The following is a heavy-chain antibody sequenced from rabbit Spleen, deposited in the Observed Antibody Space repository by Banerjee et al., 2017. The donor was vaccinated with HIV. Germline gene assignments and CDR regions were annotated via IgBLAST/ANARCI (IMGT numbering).Heavy chain of an antibody. CDR1: GFDFNTYS. CDR3: ARDTGSSFSSYGMDL. Sequence: QLKESGGGLVQPGGSLKLSCKASGFDFNTYSMSWVRQAPGKGLEWIGYIEPIFGNTYYANWVNGRFTISSHNAQNTLYLQLSSLTAADTATYFCARDTGSSFSSYGMDLWGQGTLVTVS. V-gene: IGHV1S7*01. D-gene: IGHD8-1*01. CDR2: IEPIFGNT. J-gene: IGHJ6*01.